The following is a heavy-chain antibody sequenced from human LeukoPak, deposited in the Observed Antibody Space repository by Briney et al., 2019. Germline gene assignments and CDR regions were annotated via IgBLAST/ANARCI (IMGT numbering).Heavy chain of an antibody. CDR2: IYPSGGST. D-gene: IGHD1-26*01. V-gene: IGHV1-46*01. J-gene: IGHJ5*02. CDR1: GYTFTSYY. Sequence: GASVKVSFKASGYTFTSYYMHWVRQAPGQGLEWMGVIYPSGGSTSYAQKFQGRVTMTRDTSTSTVYMELSSLRSEDTAVYYCASSSGGSYEDWFDPWGQGTLVTVSS. CDR3: ASSSGGSYEDWFDP.